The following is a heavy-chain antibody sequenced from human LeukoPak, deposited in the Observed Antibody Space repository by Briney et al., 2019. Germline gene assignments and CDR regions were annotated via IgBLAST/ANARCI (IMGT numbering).Heavy chain of an antibody. V-gene: IGHV3-23*01. CDR2: ISGSGGST. D-gene: IGHD3-3*01. CDR3: AKETFDFWSGDNWFDP. J-gene: IGHJ5*02. CDR1: GFTFSSYA. Sequence: QSGGSLRLSCAASGFTFSSYAMSWVRQAPGKGLEWVSAISGSGGSTYYADSVKGRFTISRDNSKNTLYLQMNSLRAEDTAVYYCAKETFDFWSGDNWFDPWGQGTLVTVSP.